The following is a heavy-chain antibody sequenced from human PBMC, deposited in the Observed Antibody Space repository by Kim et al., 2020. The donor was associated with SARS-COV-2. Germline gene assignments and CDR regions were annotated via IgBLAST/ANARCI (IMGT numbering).Heavy chain of an antibody. CDR3: ARVHASGWRPKY. V-gene: IGHV1-18*04. Sequence: ASVKVSCKASGYTFTTYGIIWVRQAPGQGLEWMGWISPYNGDTNYAPKFQGRVTMTKDTSTTTTHMEMSSLRTDDTAVYYCARVHASGWRPKYWGQGTLITVSS. CDR1: GYTFTTYG. J-gene: IGHJ4*02. D-gene: IGHD6-25*01. CDR2: ISPYNGDT.